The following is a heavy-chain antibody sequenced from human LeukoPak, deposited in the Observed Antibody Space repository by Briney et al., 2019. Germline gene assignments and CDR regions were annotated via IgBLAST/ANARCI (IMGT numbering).Heavy chain of an antibody. CDR1: GFTLSSYG. CDR2: IWYDGSNK. J-gene: IGHJ4*02. CDR3: ARGDYGSGSYPRIFDY. V-gene: IGHV3-33*01. D-gene: IGHD3-10*01. Sequence: GRSLRLSCAASGFTLSSYGMHWVRQAPGKGLEWAAVIWYDGSNKYYADSVKGRFTISRDSSKQTVYLQMNSLRAEDTAVYYCARGDYGSGSYPRIFDYWGQGSLVTVSS.